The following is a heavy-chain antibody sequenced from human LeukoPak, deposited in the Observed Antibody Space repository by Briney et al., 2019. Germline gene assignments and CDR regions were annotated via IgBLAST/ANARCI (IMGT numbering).Heavy chain of an antibody. J-gene: IGHJ4*02. CDR1: GFTFSSYG. V-gene: IGHV3-30*19. D-gene: IGHD3-16*02. CDR2: ISYDGSNK. Sequence: GGSLRLSCAASGFTFSSYGIHWVRQAPGKGLEWVAVISYDGSNKYYADSVKGRFTISRDNSKNTLYLQMNSLRSEDTAVYYCGGGGRGITFGGVIVLWSNWGQGTLVTVSS. CDR3: GGGGRGITFGGVIVLWSN.